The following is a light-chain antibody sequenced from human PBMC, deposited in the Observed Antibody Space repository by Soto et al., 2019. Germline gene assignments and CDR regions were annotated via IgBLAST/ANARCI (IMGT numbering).Light chain of an antibody. V-gene: IGKV3-11*01. Sequence: IVLTQSPATLSLSPGESATLSCRAGQSIRTYLACYQQKSGQAPRLLMYDASNRATGTPARFSGSGSGTDFTLTISSLEPEDSEVYDCQQRYIWLTSGGGKKGEIK. J-gene: IGKJ4*01. CDR2: DAS. CDR3: QQRYIWLT. CDR1: QSIRTY.